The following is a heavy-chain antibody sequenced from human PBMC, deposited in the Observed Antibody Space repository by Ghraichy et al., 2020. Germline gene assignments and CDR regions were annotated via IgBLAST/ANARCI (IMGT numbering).Heavy chain of an antibody. D-gene: IGHD2-21*01. CDR3: AREIGIEPNFDY. CDR1: GFTFSSYW. CDR2: IKQDGSEK. J-gene: IGHJ4*02. V-gene: IGHV3-7*03. Sequence: LSLTCAASGFTFSSYWMSWVRQAPGKGLEWVANIKQDGSEKYYVDSVKGRFTISRDNAKNSLYLQMNSLRAEDTAVYYCAREIGIEPNFDYWGQGTLVTVSS.